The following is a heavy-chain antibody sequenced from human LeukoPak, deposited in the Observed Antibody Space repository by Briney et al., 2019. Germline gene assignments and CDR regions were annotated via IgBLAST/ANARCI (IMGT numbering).Heavy chain of an antibody. CDR3: ARAVCPTIRFCDSSYFMDV. J-gene: IGHJ6*03. Sequence: GGSLRLSCAASGFSFDDLGMTWVRQVPGKGLEWVAGINWNGASTGYADSVRGRFTISRDNAKNSLYLQMNSPRAEDTALYYCARAVCPTIRFCDSSYFMDVWGKGTTVNVS. D-gene: IGHD6-6*01. V-gene: IGHV3-20*04. CDR1: GFSFDDLG. CDR2: INWNGAST.